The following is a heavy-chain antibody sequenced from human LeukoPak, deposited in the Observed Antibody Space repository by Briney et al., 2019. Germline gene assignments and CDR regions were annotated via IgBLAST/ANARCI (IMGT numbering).Heavy chain of an antibody. V-gene: IGHV3-30-3*01. Sequence: GGSLRLSCEASGFIFTNYAIHWVRQTPDRGLEWLSVVSQQGDKKYYAESVKGRFTISRDNSKNTLYLQLNSLTAEDTAVYFCVKDYRFDNLGEPLGSYDLWGQGTMVIVSS. CDR1: GFIFTNYA. D-gene: IGHD1-14*01. CDR2: VSQQGDKK. CDR3: VKDYRFDNLGEPLGSYDL. J-gene: IGHJ3*01.